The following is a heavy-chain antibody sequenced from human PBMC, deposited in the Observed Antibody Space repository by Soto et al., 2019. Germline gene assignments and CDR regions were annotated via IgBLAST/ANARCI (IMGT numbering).Heavy chain of an antibody. CDR3: ARARAERRGVPAASRGGWFDP. CDR1: GFTFSSYG. D-gene: IGHD2-2*01. J-gene: IGHJ5*02. CDR2: IWYDGSNK. V-gene: IGHV3-33*01. Sequence: QVQLVESGGGVVQPGRSLRLSCAASGFTFSSYGMHWVRQAPGKGLEWVAVIWYDGSNKYYADSVKGRFTISRDNSKNTLDLEMDSLRAEDTAVYYCARARAERRGVPAASRGGWFDPWGQGTLVTVSS.